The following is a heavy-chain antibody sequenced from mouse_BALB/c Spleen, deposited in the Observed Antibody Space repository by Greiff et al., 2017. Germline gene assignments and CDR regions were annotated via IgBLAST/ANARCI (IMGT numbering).Heavy chain of an antibody. D-gene: IGHD2-1*01. Sequence: QVQLQQSGAELVRPGTSVKVSCKASGYAFTNYLIEWVKQRPGQGLEWIGVINPGSGGTNYNEKFKGKATLTADKSSSTAYMQLSSLTSDDSAVYCGANGNNYAMDYWGQGTSVTVAS. J-gene: IGHJ4*01. CDR1: GYAFTNYL. CDR2: INPGSGGT. CDR3: ANGNNYAMDY. V-gene: IGHV1-54*01.